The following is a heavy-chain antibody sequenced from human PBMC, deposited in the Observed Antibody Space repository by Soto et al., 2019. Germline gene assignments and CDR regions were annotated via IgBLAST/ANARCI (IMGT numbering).Heavy chain of an antibody. CDR2: MYHSGST. CDR3: ARVPDY. J-gene: IGHJ4*02. V-gene: IGHV4-30-2*01. Sequence: SETLSLTCAVSGGSISSGGYSWSWIRQPPGKGLEWIGYMYHSGSTYYNPSLKSRVTISIDRSKNQFSLKLSSVTAADTAVHYCARVPDYWGQGTLVTVSS. D-gene: IGHD2-2*01. CDR1: GGSISSGGYS.